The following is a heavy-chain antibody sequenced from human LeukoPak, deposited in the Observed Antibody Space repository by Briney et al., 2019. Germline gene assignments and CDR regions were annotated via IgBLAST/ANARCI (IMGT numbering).Heavy chain of an antibody. J-gene: IGHJ3*02. V-gene: IGHV4-30-4*01. CDR1: GGSISSGDYS. D-gene: IGHD2-15*01. CDR2: IYYSGST. CDR3: ARVERIVKFFDI. Sequence: PSQTLSVTCTVSGGSISSGDYSWSWIRQPPGKGLEWIGYIYYSGSTYYNPSLKSGVTISVDTSKNQFSLKRSSVTAADTAVYYCARVERIVKFFDIWGQGTMVTVSS.